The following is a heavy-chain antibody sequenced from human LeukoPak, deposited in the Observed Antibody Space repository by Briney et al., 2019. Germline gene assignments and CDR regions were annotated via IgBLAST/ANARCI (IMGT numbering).Heavy chain of an antibody. D-gene: IGHD1-26*01. CDR2: INNDGSEK. Sequence: PGGSLRLSCAASGFTFSSYWMSWVRQAPGKGLEWVSDINNDGSEKYYVDSVKGRFTISRDNAKNSLFLQMNSLRAEDTAVYYCARDEWGDAFDIWGQGTMVTVFS. CDR1: GFTFSSYW. CDR3: ARDEWGDAFDI. J-gene: IGHJ3*02. V-gene: IGHV3-7*01.